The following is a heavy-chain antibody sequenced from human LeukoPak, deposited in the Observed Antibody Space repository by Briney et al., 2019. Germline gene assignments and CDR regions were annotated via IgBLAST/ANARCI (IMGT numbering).Heavy chain of an antibody. CDR2: IRYDGSNK. CDR1: GFTFSSYG. Sequence: GGSLRLSCAASGFTFSSYGVHWVRQAPGKGLEWVAFIRYDGSNKYYADSVKGRFTISRDNSKNTLYLQMNSLRGEDTAVYYCAKAYTIFGVVIFQYHYMDVWGKGTTVTVSS. V-gene: IGHV3-30*02. D-gene: IGHD3-3*01. J-gene: IGHJ6*03. CDR3: AKAYTIFGVVIFQYHYMDV.